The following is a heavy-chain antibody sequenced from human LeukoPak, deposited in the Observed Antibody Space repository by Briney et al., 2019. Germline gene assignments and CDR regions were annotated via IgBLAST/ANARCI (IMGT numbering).Heavy chain of an antibody. Sequence: PGGSLRLSCAVSGFTFSSDWMTWVRQAPGKGLEWVANIKEDGSESYYVDSVKGRFTISRDNTKNSLYLQMNSLRAEDTAVYYCARDCSGGSCYYYYGMDVWGQGTTVTVSS. V-gene: IGHV3-7*01. D-gene: IGHD2-15*01. CDR3: ARDCSGGSCYYYYGMDV. CDR2: IKEDGSES. CDR1: GFTFSSDW. J-gene: IGHJ6*02.